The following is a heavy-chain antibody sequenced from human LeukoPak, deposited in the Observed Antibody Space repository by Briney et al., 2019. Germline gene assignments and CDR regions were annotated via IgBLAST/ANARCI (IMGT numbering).Heavy chain of an antibody. CDR3: ARGISGNHFDA. Sequence: TGGCLRLSCAASGFTFSRYWMHWVRQAPGKGLVWVSRINSDGSSTTYADSVKGRFTISRDNAKNTLYLEMNSLRAEDTAVYYCARGISGNHFDAWGQGSLVGVSS. V-gene: IGHV3-74*01. D-gene: IGHD6-13*01. J-gene: IGHJ5*02. CDR2: INSDGSST. CDR1: GFTFSRYW.